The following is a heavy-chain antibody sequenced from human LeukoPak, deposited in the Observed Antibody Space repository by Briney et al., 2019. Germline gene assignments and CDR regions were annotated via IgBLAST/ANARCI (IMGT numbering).Heavy chain of an antibody. D-gene: IGHD1-26*01. Sequence: GGSLRLSCAASGFTFSNYAMRWVRQAPGKGLEWVSGISGSGDSTYYAASVKGRFTISRDNSKNTLYLQMNSLRAEDTAVYYCARGGSYLSAFDIWGQGTMVTVSS. J-gene: IGHJ3*02. CDR3: ARGGSYLSAFDI. CDR2: ISGSGDST. CDR1: GFTFSNYA. V-gene: IGHV3-23*01.